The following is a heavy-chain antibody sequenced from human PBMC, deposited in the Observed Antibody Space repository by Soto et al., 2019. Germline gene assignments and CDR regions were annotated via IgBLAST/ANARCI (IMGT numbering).Heavy chain of an antibody. CDR2: IYHTGST. D-gene: IGHD1-1*01. J-gene: IGHJ4*02. V-gene: IGHV4-31*03. Sequence: PSETLSLTCSVSGGSISTVGHYWTWTRQPPGKGLEWIGSIYHTGSTYYSKSLRSRLTMSVDTSKSQFSLRLSSVTAADTAVYYCARATGTLRSRNCDYWGQG. CDR3: ARATGTLRSRNCDY. CDR1: GGSISTVGHY.